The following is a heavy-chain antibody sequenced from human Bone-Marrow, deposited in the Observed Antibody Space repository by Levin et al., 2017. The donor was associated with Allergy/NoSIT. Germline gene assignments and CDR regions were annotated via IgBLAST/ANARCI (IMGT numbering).Heavy chain of an antibody. V-gene: IGHV3-7*01. CDR1: GFSFSTSW. CDR2: IKEDGSEK. D-gene: IGHD3-16*01. J-gene: IGHJ3*02. Sequence: GESLKISCAASGFSFSTSWVSWVRQAPGKGLEWVANIKEDGSEKYYVDSVKGRFTISRDNAKNSLYLQMNNVRVEDTAVYHCTRISRGDSVDNWGQGTTVTVSS. CDR3: TRISRGDSVDN.